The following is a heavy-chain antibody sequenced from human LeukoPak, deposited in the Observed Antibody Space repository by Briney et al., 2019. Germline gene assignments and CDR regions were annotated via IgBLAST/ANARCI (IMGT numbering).Heavy chain of an antibody. CDR3: ARAITIFGVAERPFDAFDI. CDR1: GGSFSGYY. V-gene: IGHV4-34*01. D-gene: IGHD3-3*01. CDR2: INDSGSS. J-gene: IGHJ3*02. Sequence: SETLCLTCAVYGGSFSGYYWSWLRQPPGKGLEWIGEINDSGSSNYNPSLKSRVTISVDTSKNQFSLKLSSVTAADTAVYYCARAITIFGVAERPFDAFDIWGQGTMVTVSS.